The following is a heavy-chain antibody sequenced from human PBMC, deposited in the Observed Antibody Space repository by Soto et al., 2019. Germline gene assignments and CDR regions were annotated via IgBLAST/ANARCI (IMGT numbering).Heavy chain of an antibody. CDR1: GNTFASHG. Sequence: EASVKVSCKASGNTFASHGFSWVRQAPGQGLEWMGWISGFNGQTNYALKFQGRVTLTTDTSTSTAYMELRSLRSDDTAVYFCARVDPRGVAVVRDYWGQGXLVTVYS. J-gene: IGHJ4*02. D-gene: IGHD3-10*01. CDR3: ARVDPRGVAVVRDY. CDR2: ISGFNGQT. V-gene: IGHV1-18*01.